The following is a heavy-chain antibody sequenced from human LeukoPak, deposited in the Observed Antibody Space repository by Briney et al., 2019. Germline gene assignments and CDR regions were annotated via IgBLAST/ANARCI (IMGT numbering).Heavy chain of an antibody. Sequence: GASVKVSCKASGYTFTSYGISWVRQAPGQGLEWMGWISAYNGNTNYAQKLQGRVTMTTDTSTSTAYMELRSLRSDDTAVYYCARDRAMVRGVIIDFFDYWGQGTLVTVSS. CDR3: ARDRAMVRGVIIDFFDY. D-gene: IGHD3-10*01. V-gene: IGHV1-18*01. CDR1: GYTFTSYG. J-gene: IGHJ4*02. CDR2: ISAYNGNT.